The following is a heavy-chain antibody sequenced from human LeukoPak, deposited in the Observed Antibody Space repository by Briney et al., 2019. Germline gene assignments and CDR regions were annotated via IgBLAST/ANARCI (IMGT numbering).Heavy chain of an antibody. V-gene: IGHV3-74*01. CDR3: ARTKLGTSAY. Sequence: PGGSLTLSCAASGFTFSSYMMHWVRQAPGKGLVWVSRLNRGGDTTTYADSVKGRFTISRDNAKNSLYLQMNSLRAEDTAVYYCARTKLGTSAYWGQGTLVTVSS. D-gene: IGHD1-14*01. CDR1: GFTFSSYM. J-gene: IGHJ4*02. CDR2: LNRGGDTT.